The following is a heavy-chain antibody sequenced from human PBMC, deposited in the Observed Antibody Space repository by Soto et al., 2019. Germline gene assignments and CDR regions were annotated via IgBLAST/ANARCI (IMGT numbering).Heavy chain of an antibody. J-gene: IGHJ4*02. D-gene: IGHD2-2*02. CDR2: INAGNGYT. CDR1: GYTFTTYA. Sequence: QVQLVQSGAEVKKPGASVMVSCQASGYTFTTYAMHWVRQAPGQRLEWMGWINAGNGYTKYSQKFQGRVNITRDTSATTAYMELSSLRSEDTAVYYCARGGDDCTTTSCYMIDYWGQGTLVTVSS. V-gene: IGHV1-3*01. CDR3: ARGGDDCTTTSCYMIDY.